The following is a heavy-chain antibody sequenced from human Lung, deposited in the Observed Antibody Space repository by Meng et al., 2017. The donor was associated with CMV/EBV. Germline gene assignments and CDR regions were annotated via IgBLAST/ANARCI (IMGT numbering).Heavy chain of an antibody. CDR3: ATRMGTGYTSD. V-gene: IGHV3-21*01. CDR2: ISSSSRYI. J-gene: IGHJ4*02. CDR1: GFTFSGYS. D-gene: IGHD6-19*01. Sequence: GESXKISCAASGFTFSGYSMNWVRQAPGKGLEWVSMISSSSRYIYYADSVKGRFTISRDNAENSLYLQMNNLRADDTAVYYCATRMGTGYTSDWGQGTLVTASS.